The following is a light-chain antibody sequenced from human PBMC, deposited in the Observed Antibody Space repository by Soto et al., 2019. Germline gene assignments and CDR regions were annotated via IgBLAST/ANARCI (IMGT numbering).Light chain of an antibody. CDR2: GAS. V-gene: IGKV3D-20*02. J-gene: IGKJ1*01. CDR3: QQRSNWPRT. CDR1: QSVSSSN. Sequence: EIVLAQSPGTLSLSPGDRATLYCRASQSVSSSNSAWYQQKRGQSPRLLIYGASSRATGIPDRFSGSGSGPDFTLTISSLEPEDFALYYCQQRSNWPRTFGQGTKVDNK.